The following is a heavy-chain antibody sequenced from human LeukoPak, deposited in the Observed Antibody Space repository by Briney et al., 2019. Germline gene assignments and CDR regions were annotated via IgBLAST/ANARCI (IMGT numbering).Heavy chain of an antibody. CDR3: ASRGYSGYDRSYYYGMDV. Sequence: GASVKVSCKASGYTFTSYALHWVRQAPGQGLEWMGWINAGNGNTKYSQKFQGRVTITRDTSASTAHMELSSLRSEDTAVYYCASRGYSGYDRSYYYGMDVWGQGTTVTVSS. D-gene: IGHD5-12*01. J-gene: IGHJ6*02. V-gene: IGHV1-3*01. CDR2: INAGNGNT. CDR1: GYTFTSYA.